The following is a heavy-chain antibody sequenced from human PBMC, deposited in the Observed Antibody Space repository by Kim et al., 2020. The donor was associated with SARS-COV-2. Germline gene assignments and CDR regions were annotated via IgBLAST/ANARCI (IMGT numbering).Heavy chain of an antibody. V-gene: IGHV3-7*04. Sequence: RFTISRDNAQNSLYLQMNSLRAEDTAVYYCARVAKYHAFWNDILGPHAMDVWGQGTTVTVSS. CDR3: ARVAKYHAFWNDILGPHAMDV. J-gene: IGHJ6*02. D-gene: IGHD3-3*01.